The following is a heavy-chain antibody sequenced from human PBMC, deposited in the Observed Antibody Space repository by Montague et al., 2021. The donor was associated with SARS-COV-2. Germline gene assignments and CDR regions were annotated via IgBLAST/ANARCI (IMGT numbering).Heavy chain of an antibody. CDR3: ARRRDRSTVVSPAVVDA. J-gene: IGHJ3*01. V-gene: IGHV4-39*01. CDR1: SDSISSRSYC. CDR2: VCYGGST. Sequence: SETLSLTCTVSSDSISSRSYCWAWIRQPPGKGLEWIGNVCYGGSTYYNLSLKSRVTMSLETSKRQFSLTLYSVTVADTAVYYCARRRDRSTVVSPAVVDAWGQGTMVSVSS. D-gene: IGHD4-23*01.